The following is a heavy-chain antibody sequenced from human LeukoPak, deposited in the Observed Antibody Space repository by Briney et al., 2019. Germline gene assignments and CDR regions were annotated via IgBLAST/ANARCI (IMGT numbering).Heavy chain of an antibody. V-gene: IGHV1-18*01. CDR3: ARSGALAAAGTYFFDY. Sequence: QGRVTMTTDTSTSTAYMELSSLRSEDTAVYYCARSGALAAAGTYFFDYWGQGTLVTVSS. J-gene: IGHJ4*02. D-gene: IGHD6-13*01.